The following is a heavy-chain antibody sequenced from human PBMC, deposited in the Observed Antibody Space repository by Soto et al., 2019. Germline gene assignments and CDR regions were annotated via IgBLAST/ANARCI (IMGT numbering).Heavy chain of an antibody. CDR1: GFSFSGYS. D-gene: IGHD3-3*01. V-gene: IGHV3-23*01. J-gene: IGHJ5*02. Sequence: GGSLRLSCAASGFSFSGYSMNWVRQAPGRGLEWVACISLSGTTTDYGESVKGRFTLSKDNSKKTLYLHMNSLRAEDAAVYYCAKDPSYYDFWSGYPDWFEPWGQGTLVTV. CDR2: ISLSGTTT. CDR3: AKDPSYYDFWSGYPDWFEP.